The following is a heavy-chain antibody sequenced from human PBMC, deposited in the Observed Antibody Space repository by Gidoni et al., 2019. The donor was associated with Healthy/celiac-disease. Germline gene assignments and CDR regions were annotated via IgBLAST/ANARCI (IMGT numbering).Heavy chain of an antibody. D-gene: IGHD6-19*01. CDR3: AGSPRYSSGWYPNY. CDR1: GGSISSSNW. Sequence: QVQLQELGPGLVKPSGTLSLTCAVSGGSISSSNWWSWVRQPPGKGLEWIGEIYHSGSTNYNPSLKSRVTISVDKSKNQFSLKLSSVTAADTAVYYCAGSPRYSSGWYPNYWGQGTLVTVSS. CDR2: IYHSGST. J-gene: IGHJ4*02. V-gene: IGHV4-4*02.